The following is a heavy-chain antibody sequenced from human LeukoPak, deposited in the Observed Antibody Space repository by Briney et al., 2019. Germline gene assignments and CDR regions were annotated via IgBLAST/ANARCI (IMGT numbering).Heavy chain of an antibody. J-gene: IGHJ4*02. CDR3: ARYSLGSGVY. Sequence: SETLSLTCSVSGGSLTYYYWTWIRQPPGRRPEWIGFIYYSGSTNYNPSLKSRVTISVDTSKNQFSLKLSSVTAADTAVYYCARYSLGSGVYWGQGTLVTVSS. D-gene: IGHD2-15*01. CDR1: GGSLTYYY. V-gene: IGHV4-59*12. CDR2: IYYSGST.